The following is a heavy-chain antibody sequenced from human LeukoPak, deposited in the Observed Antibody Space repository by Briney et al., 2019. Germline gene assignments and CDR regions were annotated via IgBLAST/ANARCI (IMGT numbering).Heavy chain of an antibody. CDR2: INTDGSIT. CDR3: ASLGTLVP. J-gene: IGHJ5*02. Sequence: GGSLRLSCAVSGFTFSSYWMHWVRQAPGKGLVWVSRINTDGSITTYADSVKGRFTISRDNAKNTLYLQMNSLRDEDTAVYYCASLGTLVPWGQGTLVTVSS. D-gene: IGHD3-9*01. CDR1: GFTFSSYW. V-gene: IGHV3-74*03.